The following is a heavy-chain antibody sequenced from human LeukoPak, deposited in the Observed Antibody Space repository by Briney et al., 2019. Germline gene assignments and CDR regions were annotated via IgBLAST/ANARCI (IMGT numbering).Heavy chain of an antibody. V-gene: IGHV4-4*03. D-gene: IGHD2-21*01. CDR3: ARDTGEPFDY. CDR2: IYHTGST. CDR1: GGSISSSNW. Sequence: LRETLSLTCAVSGGSISSSNWWSWVRQPPGKGLEWIGSIYHTGSTYFNPSLKSRVTISADTSKNQLSLKLRSVTAADTAVYYCARDTGEPFDYWGQGTLITVSS. J-gene: IGHJ4*02.